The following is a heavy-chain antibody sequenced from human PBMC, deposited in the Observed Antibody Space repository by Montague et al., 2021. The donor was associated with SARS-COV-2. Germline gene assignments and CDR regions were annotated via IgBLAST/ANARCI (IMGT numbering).Heavy chain of an antibody. J-gene: IGHJ3*02. CDR3: ATPMVRGFSRAFDI. V-gene: IGHV4-34*01. CDR1: GGSFSGYY. Sequence: SETLSLTCTVYGGSFSGYYWSWIRQPPGKGLEWIGEIDHSGSTNYNPSLKSRVTTSVDTSKNQFSLELSSVTAADTAVYYCATPMVRGFSRAFDIWGQGTMVTVSS. CDR2: IDHSGST. D-gene: IGHD3-10*01.